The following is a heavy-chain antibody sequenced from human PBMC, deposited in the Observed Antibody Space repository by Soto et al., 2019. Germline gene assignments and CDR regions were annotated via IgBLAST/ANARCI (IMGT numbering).Heavy chain of an antibody. CDR1: GFTFGNYF. CDR3: AKDLHWYGMYV. CDR2: ISSNGGRT. J-gene: IGHJ6*02. V-gene: IGHV3-23*01. Sequence: EVQLLESGGGLVQPGESLRLSCAASGFTFGNYFMNWVRQAPGKGLEWVSDISSNGGRTHYADSVRGRFTISRDNSRNTLYLQMSSLRAEDTALYYCAKDLHWYGMYVWGQGTTVTVSS. D-gene: IGHD1-1*01.